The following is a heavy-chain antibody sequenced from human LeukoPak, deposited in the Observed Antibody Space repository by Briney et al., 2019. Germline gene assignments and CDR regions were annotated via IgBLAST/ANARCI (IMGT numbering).Heavy chain of an antibody. CDR2: ISTSGST. J-gene: IGHJ5*02. Sequence: SETLSLTCTVSGGSVNTYYWSWIRQSAGKGLEWIGHISTSGSTTYNPSLKSRVTMSVDTSKNQFSLKLRSVTAADTAVYCCAREATIVGATITWGQGTLVTVSS. D-gene: IGHD1-26*01. V-gene: IGHV4-4*07. CDR1: GGSVNTYY. CDR3: AREATIVGATIT.